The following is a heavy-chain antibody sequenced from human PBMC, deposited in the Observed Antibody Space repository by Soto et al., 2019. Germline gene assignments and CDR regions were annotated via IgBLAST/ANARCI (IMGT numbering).Heavy chain of an antibody. CDR3: ARAYDFWSGSRTQNYGMDV. D-gene: IGHD3-3*01. J-gene: IGHJ6*02. Sequence: LSLTCAVYGGSFSGYYWSWIRQPPGKGLEWIGEINHSGSTNYNPSLKSRVTISVDTSKNQFSLKLSSVTAADTAVYYCARAYDFWSGSRTQNYGMDVWGQGTTVTVSS. CDR2: INHSGST. V-gene: IGHV4-34*01. CDR1: GGSFSGYY.